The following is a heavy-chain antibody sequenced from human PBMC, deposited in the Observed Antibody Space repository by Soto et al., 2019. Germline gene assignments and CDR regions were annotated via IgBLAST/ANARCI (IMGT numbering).Heavy chain of an antibody. Sequence: ASVKVSCKASGYTFTSYGISWVRQAPGQGLEWMGWISAYNGNTNYAQKLQGRVTMTTDTSTSTAYMELRSLRSDDTAVYYCARWVIVVVTAIPGYYGMDVWGQGTTVTVSS. D-gene: IGHD2-21*02. CDR1: GYTFTSYG. J-gene: IGHJ6*02. CDR2: ISAYNGNT. CDR3: ARWVIVVVTAIPGYYGMDV. V-gene: IGHV1-18*04.